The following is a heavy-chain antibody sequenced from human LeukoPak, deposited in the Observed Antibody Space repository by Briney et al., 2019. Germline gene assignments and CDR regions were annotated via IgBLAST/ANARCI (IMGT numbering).Heavy chain of an antibody. CDR3: ARERREGVLRFLEWLGGAFDI. Sequence: GASVKVSCKASGYTFTSYYMHWVRQAPGQGLEWMGIINPSGGSTSYAQKFQGRVTMTRDTSTSTVYMELSSLRSEDTAVYYCARERREGVLRFLEWLGGAFDIWGQGTMVTVSS. J-gene: IGHJ3*02. CDR1: GYTFTSYY. CDR2: INPSGGST. D-gene: IGHD3-3*01. V-gene: IGHV1-46*01.